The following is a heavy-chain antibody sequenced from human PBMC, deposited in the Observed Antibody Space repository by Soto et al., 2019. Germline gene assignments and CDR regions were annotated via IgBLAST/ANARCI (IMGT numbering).Heavy chain of an antibody. CDR1: GFTFSSYA. CDR3: AKDDSLTMIVVVTTPYYYGMDV. D-gene: IGHD3-22*01. J-gene: IGHJ6*02. Sequence: GGSLRLPCAASGFTFSSYAMSWVRQAPGKGLEWVSSIPGSGGSTYYADSVKGRFTISRDNSKNTLYLQMNSLRAEDTAVYYCAKDDSLTMIVVVTTPYYYGMDVWGQGTTVTVSS. V-gene: IGHV3-23*01. CDR2: IPGSGGST.